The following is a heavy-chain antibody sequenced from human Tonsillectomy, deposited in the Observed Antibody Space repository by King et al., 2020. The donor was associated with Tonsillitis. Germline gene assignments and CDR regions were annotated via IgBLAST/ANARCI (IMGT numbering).Heavy chain of an antibody. J-gene: IGHJ3*02. V-gene: IGHV3-48*01. CDR2: ISSSSSTI. CDR3: LYSSGWYLIGAFDI. CDR1: GFTFSSYS. D-gene: IGHD6-19*01. Sequence: VQLVESGGGLVQPGGSLRLSCAASGFTFSSYSMNWVRQAPGKGLEWVSYISSSSSTIYYADSVKGRFTISRDNAKNSLYLQMNSLRAEDTAVYYCLYSSGWYLIGAFDIWGQGTMGTVSS.